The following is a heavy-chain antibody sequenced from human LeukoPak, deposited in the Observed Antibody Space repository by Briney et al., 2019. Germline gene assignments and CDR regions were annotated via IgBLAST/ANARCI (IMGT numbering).Heavy chain of an antibody. CDR1: GYTFTGYY. V-gene: IGHV1-2*02. J-gene: IGHJ4*02. D-gene: IGHD1-26*01. Sequence: ASVKVSCKASGYTFTGYYMHWVRQAPGQGLEWMGWINPNSGGTNYAQKFQGRVTMTRDTSTSTVYMELSSLRSEDTAVYYCARGGYSGSYLDYWGQGTLVTVSS. CDR2: INPNSGGT. CDR3: ARGGYSGSYLDY.